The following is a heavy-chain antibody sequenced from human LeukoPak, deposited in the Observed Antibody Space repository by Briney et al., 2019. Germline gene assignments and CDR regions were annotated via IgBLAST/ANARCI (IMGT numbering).Heavy chain of an antibody. V-gene: IGHV1-2*02. CDR2: INPNSGGT. CDR1: GYTFTSYA. CDR3: ARDRLRFLEWLPRGRVYYCMDV. D-gene: IGHD3-3*01. J-gene: IGHJ6*03. Sequence: ASVKVSCKASGYTFTSYAINWVRQAPGQGLEWMGWINPNSGGTNYAQKFQGRVTMTRDTSISTAYMELGRLRSDDTAVYYCARDRLRFLEWLPRGRVYYCMDVWGKGTTVTVSS.